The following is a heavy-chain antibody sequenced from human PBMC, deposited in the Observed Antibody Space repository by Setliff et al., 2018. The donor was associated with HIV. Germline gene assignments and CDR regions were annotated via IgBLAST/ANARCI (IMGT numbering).Heavy chain of an antibody. CDR1: GVSISSGNYY. CDR2: IYTSGST. Sequence: PSETLSLTCTVSGVSISSGNYYWTWVRQPAEKGLEWIGRIYTSGSTNYNPSLKSRVTISVDTSKNQFSLRLSSVTAADTAIYYCARDWSGYSSSRGSYYYYMDVWGKGTTVTVSS. D-gene: IGHD6-13*01. CDR3: ARDWSGYSSSRGSYYYYMDV. J-gene: IGHJ6*03. V-gene: IGHV4-61*02.